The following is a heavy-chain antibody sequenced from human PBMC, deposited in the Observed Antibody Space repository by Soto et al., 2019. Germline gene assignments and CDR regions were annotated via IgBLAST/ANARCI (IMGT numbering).Heavy chain of an antibody. V-gene: IGHV1-8*02. CDR1: GYDFTAYG. Sequence: GASVKVSCKASGYDFTAYGINWVRQASGQGLEWMGWMNPINGATGTARRIQGRVSLSRNTSTGTAYLELTSLRSDDTAVYYCGRGPSPRAPAGGTPYYYSMDVWGQGTTVTVSS. CDR3: GRGPSPRAPAGGTPYYYSMDV. D-gene: IGHD6-13*01. CDR2: MNPINGAT. J-gene: IGHJ6*03.